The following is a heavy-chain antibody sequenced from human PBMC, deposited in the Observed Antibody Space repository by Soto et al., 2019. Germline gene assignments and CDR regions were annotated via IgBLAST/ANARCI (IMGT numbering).Heavy chain of an antibody. J-gene: IGHJ6*02. CDR3: ASTYCSGGSCRGRSEGFYYYYRMDV. D-gene: IGHD2-15*01. Sequence: QVQLVQSGAEEKKPGASVKVSCKASGYTFTSYAMHWVRQAPGQRLEWMGWINAGNGNTKYSQKFQGRVTITRDTSASTAYMELSSLRSEDTAVYYCASTYCSGGSCRGRSEGFYYYYRMDVWGQGTTVTVSS. V-gene: IGHV1-3*05. CDR2: INAGNGNT. CDR1: GYTFTSYA.